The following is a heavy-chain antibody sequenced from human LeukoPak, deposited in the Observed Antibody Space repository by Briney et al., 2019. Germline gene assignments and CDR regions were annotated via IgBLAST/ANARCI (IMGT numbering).Heavy chain of an antibody. J-gene: IGHJ4*02. D-gene: IGHD6-13*01. CDR1: GGSISSSSYY. CDR2: IYYSGST. V-gene: IGHV4-39*07. Sequence: SETLSLTCTVSGGSISSSSYYWGWIRQPPGKGLEWIGSIYYSGSTYYNPSLKSRVTISVDTSKNRFSLKLSSVTAADTAVYYCARGAAAGFHRVDYRGQGTLVTVSS. CDR3: ARGAAAGFHRVDY.